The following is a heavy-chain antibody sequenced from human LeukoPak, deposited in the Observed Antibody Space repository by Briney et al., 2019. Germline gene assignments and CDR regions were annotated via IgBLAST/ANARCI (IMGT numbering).Heavy chain of an antibody. CDR3: TRGWEEGDAFDI. Sequence: RTGGSLRLSCAASGFTFSSYGMHWVRQAPGKGLEWVAVISYDGSNKYYADSVKGRFTISRDNSKNTLYLQMNSLKTEDTAVYYCTRGWEEGDAFDIWGQGTMVTVSS. CDR2: ISYDGSNK. J-gene: IGHJ3*02. CDR1: GFTFSSYG. V-gene: IGHV3-30*03. D-gene: IGHD1-26*01.